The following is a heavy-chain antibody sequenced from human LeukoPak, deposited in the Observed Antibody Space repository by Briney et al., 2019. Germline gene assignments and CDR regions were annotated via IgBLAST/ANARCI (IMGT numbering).Heavy chain of an antibody. J-gene: IGHJ5*02. D-gene: IGHD3-22*01. V-gene: IGHV3-73*01. CDR3: ATDFYDTT. CDR1: GFTFSGSA. CDR2: IRSKANSYAT. Sequence: GGSLRLSCAASGFTFSGSAMHRVRQASAKGLERVGRIRSKANSYATVYAASVKGRFTISRDDSKNTAYLQMNSLKTEDTAVYYCATDFYDTTWGQGTLVTVSS.